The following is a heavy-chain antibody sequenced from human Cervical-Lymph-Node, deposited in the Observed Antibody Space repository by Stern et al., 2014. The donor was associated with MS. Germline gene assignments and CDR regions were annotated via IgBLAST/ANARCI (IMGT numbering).Heavy chain of an antibody. CDR1: GFRFRNFD. CDR2: IAFDGSYK. V-gene: IGHV3-30*03. Sequence: MQLVESGGGVVQPGRSLRLSCAASGFRFRNFDIHWVRQAPGKGLEWVAVIAFDGSYKHYADSVKGRFTVSRDVSENTLYLQMNSLRGEDPAVYYCASQYQVLYFDSWGQGTLVTVSS. D-gene: IGHD2-2*01. J-gene: IGHJ4*02. CDR3: ASQYQVLYFDS.